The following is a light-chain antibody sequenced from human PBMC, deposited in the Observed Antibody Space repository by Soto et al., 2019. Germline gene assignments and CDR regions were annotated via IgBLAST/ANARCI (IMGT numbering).Light chain of an antibody. J-gene: IGLJ1*01. CDR2: EVS. CDR1: SSDVGSYNL. Sequence: QSVLTQPASVSGSPGQSITISCTGTSSDVGSYNLVSWYQQHPGKAPKLMIYEVSKRPSGVSNRFSGSKSGNTASLTISGLQAEDEADYYCCSYAGSSPPFVFGTGTKAPS. CDR3: CSYAGSSPPFV. V-gene: IGLV2-23*02.